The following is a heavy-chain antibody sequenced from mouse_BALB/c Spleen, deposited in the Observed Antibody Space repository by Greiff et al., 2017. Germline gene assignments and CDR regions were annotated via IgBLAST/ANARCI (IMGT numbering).Heavy chain of an antibody. CDR1: GFTFSSYA. D-gene: IGHD1-1*01. J-gene: IGHJ3*01. CDR3: ASDYYGSSYAWFAY. CDR2: ISSGGST. V-gene: IGHV5-6-5*01. Sequence: DVHLVESGGGLVKPGGSLKLSCAASGFTFSSYAMSWVRQTPEKRLEWVASISSGGSTYYPDSVKGRFTISRDNARNILYLQMSSLRSEDTAMYYCASDYYGSSYAWFAYWGQGTLVTVSA.